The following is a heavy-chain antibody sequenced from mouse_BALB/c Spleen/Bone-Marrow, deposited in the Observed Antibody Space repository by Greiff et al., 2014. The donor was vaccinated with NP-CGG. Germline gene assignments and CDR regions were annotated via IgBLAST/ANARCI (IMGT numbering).Heavy chain of an antibody. Sequence: EVKLVESGGGLVKPGGSLKFSCAASGFTFSDFYMFWFRQTPEKRLEWVATISNGGAYTYYPDSVKGRFTISRDNAKNNLYLQMSSLKSEDTAMYYCARSRERYGAMDYWGQGTSVTVTS. J-gene: IGHJ4*01. CDR1: GFTFSDFY. D-gene: IGHD1-1*02. V-gene: IGHV5-4*02. CDR3: ARSRERYGAMDY. CDR2: ISNGGAYT.